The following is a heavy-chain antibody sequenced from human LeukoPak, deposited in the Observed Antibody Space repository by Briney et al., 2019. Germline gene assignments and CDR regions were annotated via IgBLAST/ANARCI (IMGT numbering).Heavy chain of an antibody. J-gene: IGHJ6*03. CDR1: GYTFTGYY. V-gene: IGHV1-2*02. CDR2: INPNSGGT. CDR3: ARVMVRGSISAVHYYYYMDV. Sequence: ASVKVSCKASGYTFTGYYMHWVRQAPGQGLEWMGWINPNSGGTNYAQKFQGRVTMTRDTSISTAYMELSRLRSDDTAVYYCARVMVRGSISAVHYYYYMDVWGKGTTVTISS. D-gene: IGHD3-10*01.